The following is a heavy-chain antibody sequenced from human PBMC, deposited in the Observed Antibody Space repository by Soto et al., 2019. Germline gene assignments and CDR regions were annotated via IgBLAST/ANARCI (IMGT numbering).Heavy chain of an antibody. Sequence: GGSLRLSCAASGFTFSSYWMHWVRQAPGKGLEWVAVIWYDGSNKYYADSVKGRFTISRDNSKNTLYLQMNSLRAEDTAVYYCARDFVQGDHPEYFQHWGQGTLVTV. J-gene: IGHJ1*01. CDR2: IWYDGSNK. CDR3: ARDFVQGDHPEYFQH. V-gene: IGHV3-33*08. D-gene: IGHD2-21*01. CDR1: GFTFSSYW.